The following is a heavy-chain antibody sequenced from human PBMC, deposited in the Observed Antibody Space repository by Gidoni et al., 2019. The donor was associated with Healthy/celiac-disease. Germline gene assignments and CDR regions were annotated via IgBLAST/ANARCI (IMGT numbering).Heavy chain of an antibody. D-gene: IGHD3-10*01. V-gene: IGHV3-66*01. Sequence: EVQLVESGGGLVQPGGSLRLSCAASGFTVSSNYMSWVRQAPGKGLEWVSVIYSGGSTYYADSVKGRFTISRDNSKNTLYLQMNSLRAEDTAVYYCARTMVRGVTPGKAFDYWGQGTLVTVSS. J-gene: IGHJ4*02. CDR2: IYSGGST. CDR1: GFTVSSNY. CDR3: ARTMVRGVTPGKAFDY.